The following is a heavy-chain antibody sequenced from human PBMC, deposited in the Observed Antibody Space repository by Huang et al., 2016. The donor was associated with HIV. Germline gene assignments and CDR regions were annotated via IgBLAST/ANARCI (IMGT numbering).Heavy chain of an antibody. Sequence: QVRLHQWGTGLVRPSETLSLTCAVYGGPLSGHYWSWVRLPPGGSLEWLGEGNHRGSANYSPSLKSRLSMSIDTSKKQFSLKLGSVTAADTALYYCARSLMGEDPFDIWGQGTLVTVSS. D-gene: IGHD3-16*01. V-gene: IGHV4-34*01. CDR3: ARSLMGEDPFDI. J-gene: IGHJ3*02. CDR1: GGPLSGHY. CDR2: GNHRGSA.